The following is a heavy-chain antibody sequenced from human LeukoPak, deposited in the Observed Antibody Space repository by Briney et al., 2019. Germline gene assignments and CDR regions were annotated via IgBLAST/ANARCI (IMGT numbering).Heavy chain of an antibody. CDR1: GGSFSGYY. CDR2: ISGSDAGT. J-gene: IGHJ4*02. CDR3: AKAPLGRCTGVICYYIDY. Sequence: ETLSLTCAVYGGSFSGYYWSWVRQAPGKGLEWVSAISGSDAGTYYADSVKGRFTISRDNSKNTLYLQMNSLRAEDAAVYYCAKAPLGRCTGVICYYIDYWGQGTLVTVSS. D-gene: IGHD2-15*01. V-gene: IGHV3-23*01.